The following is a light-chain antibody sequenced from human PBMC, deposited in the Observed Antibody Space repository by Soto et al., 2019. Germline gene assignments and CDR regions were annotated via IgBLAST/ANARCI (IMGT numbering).Light chain of an antibody. CDR2: DVR. V-gene: IGLV2-14*01. Sequence: QSALTQPASLSGSPGQSITISCTGTSSDIGGYNFVSWYQQHPGKAPKLLIYDVRNRPSGVSNRFSGSKSGNTASLTISGIQAEDEADYYCNSYRTISTYVFGTGTKVTVL. J-gene: IGLJ1*01. CDR1: SSDIGGYNF. CDR3: NSYRTISTYV.